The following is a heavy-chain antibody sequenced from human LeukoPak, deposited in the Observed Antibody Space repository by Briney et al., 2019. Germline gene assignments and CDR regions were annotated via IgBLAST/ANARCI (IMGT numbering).Heavy chain of an antibody. D-gene: IGHD3-16*02. Sequence: ALVKVSCKASGGTFSSYAISWVRQAPGQGLEWMGWISAYNGNTNYAQKLQGRVTMTTDTSTSTAYMELRSLRSDDTAVYYCAREGYYDYVWGSYRYTVPFDYWGQGTLVTVSS. V-gene: IGHV1-18*01. J-gene: IGHJ4*02. CDR3: AREGYYDYVWGSYRYTVPFDY. CDR2: ISAYNGNT. CDR1: GGTFSSYA.